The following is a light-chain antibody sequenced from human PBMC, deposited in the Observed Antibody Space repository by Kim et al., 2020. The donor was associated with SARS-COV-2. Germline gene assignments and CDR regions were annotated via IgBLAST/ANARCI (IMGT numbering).Light chain of an antibody. Sequence: QSVLTQPPSVSAAPGQKVTVSCSGNNSNIGNNYVSWFQQLPGTAPKLLIYDDTKRPSRIPDRFSGSKTGTSATLGIPGLQTGDEADYYCGTWDTRLGIVIFGGGTQLTVL. CDR2: DDT. CDR3: GTWDTRLGIVI. CDR1: NSNIGNNY. J-gene: IGLJ2*01. V-gene: IGLV1-51*01.